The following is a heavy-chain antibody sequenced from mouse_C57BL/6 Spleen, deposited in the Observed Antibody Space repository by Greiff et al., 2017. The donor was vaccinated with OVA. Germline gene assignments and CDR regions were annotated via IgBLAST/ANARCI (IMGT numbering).Heavy chain of an antibody. CDR3: ARDGSSYEDY. CDR1: GYAFSSYW. V-gene: IGHV1-80*01. D-gene: IGHD1-1*01. J-gene: IGHJ2*01. CDR2: IYPGDGDT. Sequence: QVQLKESGAELVKPGASVKISCKASGYAFSSYWMNWVKQRPGKGLEWIGQIYPGDGDTNYNGKFKGKATLTADKSSSTAYMQLSSLTSEDSAVYFCARDGSSYEDYWGQGTTLTVSA.